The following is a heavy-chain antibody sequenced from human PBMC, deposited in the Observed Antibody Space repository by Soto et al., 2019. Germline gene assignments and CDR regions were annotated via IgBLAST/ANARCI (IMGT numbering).Heavy chain of an antibody. J-gene: IGHJ5*01. D-gene: IGHD3-16*01. CDR3: VRLIGNSWLDS. CDR2: TYYRSKWYY. V-gene: IGHV6-1*01. Sequence: VQLQQSGPGLVKPSQTLSLTCAISGDSVSSNHATWDWIRQSPSRGLEWLGRTYYRSKWYYDYALSVKRRITINPDTSNNLLSRQLNSVTPDDTGVYYCVRLIGNSWLDSWGQGTLVTVSS. CDR1: GDSVSSNHAT.